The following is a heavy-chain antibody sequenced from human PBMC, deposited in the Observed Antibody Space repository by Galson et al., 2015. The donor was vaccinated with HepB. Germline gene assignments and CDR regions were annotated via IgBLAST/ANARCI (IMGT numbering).Heavy chain of an antibody. V-gene: IGHV3-48*03. CDR2: ISNTASTI. Sequence: SLRLSCAASGFTFSSYSMSWVRQAPGRGLEWVSYISNTASTIYYADSVKGRFTMSRDNANSSVDLQMYSLRAEDTAVYYCAKGDVWGSAALNYGMDVWGLGTTVTVSS. J-gene: IGHJ6*02. CDR1: GFTFSSYS. D-gene: IGHD3-16*01. CDR3: AKGDVWGSAALNYGMDV.